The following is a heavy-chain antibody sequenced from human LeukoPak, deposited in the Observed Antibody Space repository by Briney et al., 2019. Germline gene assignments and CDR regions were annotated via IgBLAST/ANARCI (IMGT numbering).Heavy chain of an antibody. J-gene: IGHJ4*02. Sequence: GGSLRLSCAASGFTFNSYSMNWVRQAPGKGLEWVSSISGSNSYIYYADSMKGRFTISRDNAKKSLYLQMNSLRAEDTAVYYCARGKYDSSGYPLLGFDYWGQGTLVTVSS. V-gene: IGHV3-21*01. CDR3: ARGKYDSSGYPLLGFDY. CDR2: ISGSNSYI. CDR1: GFTFNSYS. D-gene: IGHD3-22*01.